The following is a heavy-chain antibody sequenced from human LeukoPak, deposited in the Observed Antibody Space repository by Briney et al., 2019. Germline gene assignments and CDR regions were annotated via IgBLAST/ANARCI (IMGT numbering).Heavy chain of an antibody. CDR2: IHTTGSS. D-gene: IGHD4-11*01. CDR3: ARHQDYSGTTYYDYMDV. CDR1: GASISSHY. Sequence: SETLSLTCTVSGASISSHYWSWFRQPPGKGLEWIGYIHTTGSSNYNPSLKSRVTISVDTSKNQFSLKLTSVTAADTAVYYCARHQDYSGTTYYDYMDVWGTGTTVTVSS. J-gene: IGHJ6*03. V-gene: IGHV4-4*09.